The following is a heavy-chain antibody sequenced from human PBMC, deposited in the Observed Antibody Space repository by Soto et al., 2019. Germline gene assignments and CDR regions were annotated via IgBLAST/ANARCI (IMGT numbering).Heavy chain of an antibody. D-gene: IGHD6-6*01. CDR2: ISGSGGST. Sequence: EVQLLESGGGLVQPGGSLRLSCAASGFTFSSYAMSWVRQAPGKGLEWVSAISGSGGSTYYEDSVKGRFTISRDNSKNTLYLQMNSLRAEDTAVYYCAKLSISSSDYYYYYMDVWGKGTTVTVSS. V-gene: IGHV3-23*01. J-gene: IGHJ6*03. CDR1: GFTFSSYA. CDR3: AKLSISSSDYYYYYMDV.